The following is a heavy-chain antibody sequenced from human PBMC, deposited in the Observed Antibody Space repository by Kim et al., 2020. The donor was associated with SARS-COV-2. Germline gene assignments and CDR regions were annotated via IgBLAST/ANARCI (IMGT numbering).Heavy chain of an antibody. CDR2: ISGSGDRT. Sequence: GGSLRLSCAASGFTFSNYGMIWVRQAPGKGLEWVSSISGSGDRTYWADSVKGRFTISRDNSKKTLYLQMNSLRAEDTAVYYCAKGVTVVVPATLTLDYWGQGTVVTVSS. CDR1: GFTFSNYG. CDR3: AKGVTVVVPATLTLDY. D-gene: IGHD2-2*01. V-gene: IGHV3-23*01. J-gene: IGHJ4*02.